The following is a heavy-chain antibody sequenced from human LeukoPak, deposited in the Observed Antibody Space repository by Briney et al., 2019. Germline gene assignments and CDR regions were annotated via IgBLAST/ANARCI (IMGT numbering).Heavy chain of an antibody. J-gene: IGHJ5*02. Sequence: GVSLTISGKGSGYTVTDYWIGWVRQLPGKGLEWMGIIYPGDSDTIYSPSFQGQVTISADKSISTAYLQWSSLKASDSAIYYCARHGGGYCRSTSCYLFDPWGQGTLVTVST. CDR1: GYTVTDYW. D-gene: IGHD2-2*01. V-gene: IGHV5-51*01. CDR2: IYPGDSDT. CDR3: ARHGGGYCRSTSCYLFDP.